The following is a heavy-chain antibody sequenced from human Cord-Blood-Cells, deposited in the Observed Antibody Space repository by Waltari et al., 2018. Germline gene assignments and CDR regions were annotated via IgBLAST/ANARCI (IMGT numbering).Heavy chain of an antibody. CDR3: ARRSIAAAGTDY. J-gene: IGHJ4*02. Sequence: QLQLQESGPGLVKPSETLSLTCTVSGGSISSSSSYWGWIRQPPGKGLEWIGSIYYSGSTYYNPSLKNRVTISVDTSKNQFSLKLSSVTAADTAVYYCARRSIAAAGTDYWGQGTLVTVSS. V-gene: IGHV4-39*01. CDR1: GGSISSSSSY. D-gene: IGHD6-13*01. CDR2: IYYSGST.